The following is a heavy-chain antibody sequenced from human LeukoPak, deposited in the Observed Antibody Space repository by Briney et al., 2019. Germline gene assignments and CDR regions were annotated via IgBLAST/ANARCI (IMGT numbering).Heavy chain of an antibody. CDR3: ATGISSGYYYVGPYFDY. V-gene: IGHV1-24*01. J-gene: IGHJ4*02. CDR1: GYTLTELS. Sequence: ASVKVSCKVSGYTLTELSMHWVRQAPGKGLEWMGGFDPEDGETIYAQKFQGRVTMTEDTSTDTAYMELSSLRSEDTAVYYCATGISSGYYYVGPYFDYWGQGTLVTVSS. CDR2: FDPEDGET. D-gene: IGHD3-22*01.